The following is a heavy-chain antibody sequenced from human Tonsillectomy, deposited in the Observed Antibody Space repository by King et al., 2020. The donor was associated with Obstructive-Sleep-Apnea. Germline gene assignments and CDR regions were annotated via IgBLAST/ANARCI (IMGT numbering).Heavy chain of an antibody. Sequence: VQLVESGGGLVQPGGSLRLSCTVSGISFSNYWMSWVRQAPGKGREWVANIKKDGSERYYVDAVKGRFTISRDNAKNSLFLQMNSLRGEDTAVYFCALITGSDYWGQGTMVTVSS. D-gene: IGHD1-1*01. CDR2: IKKDGSER. CDR3: ALITGSDY. V-gene: IGHV3-7*01. CDR1: GISFSNYW. J-gene: IGHJ4*02.